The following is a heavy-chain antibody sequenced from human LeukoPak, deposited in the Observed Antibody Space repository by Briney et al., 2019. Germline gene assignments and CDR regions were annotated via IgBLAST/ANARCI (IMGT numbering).Heavy chain of an antibody. D-gene: IGHD3-22*01. CDR2: IRYDGSNK. J-gene: IGHJ4*02. CDR3: AKDLSYYYDSSIFDY. CDR1: GFTFSSYG. Sequence: GGSLRLSCAASGFTFSSYGMHWVRQAPGKGLEWVAFIRYDGSNKYYADSVKGRFTISRDNSKNRLYLQMNSLRAEDTAVYYCAKDLSYYYDSSIFDYCGQETLVTVSS. V-gene: IGHV3-30*02.